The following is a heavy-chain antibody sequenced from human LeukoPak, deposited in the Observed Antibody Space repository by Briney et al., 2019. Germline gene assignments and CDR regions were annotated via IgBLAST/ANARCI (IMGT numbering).Heavy chain of an antibody. J-gene: IGHJ4*02. V-gene: IGHV3-23*01. CDR3: ARGPLTGRWPDMGFDY. CDR2: ISGSGGST. CDR1: GFTFSSYA. Sequence: GGSLRLSCAASGFTFSSYAMSWVHQAPGKGLEWVSAISGSGGSTYYADSVKGRFTISRDNSKNTLYLQMNSLRAEDTAVFYCARGPLTGRWPDMGFDYWGQGTLVTVSS. D-gene: IGHD5-24*01.